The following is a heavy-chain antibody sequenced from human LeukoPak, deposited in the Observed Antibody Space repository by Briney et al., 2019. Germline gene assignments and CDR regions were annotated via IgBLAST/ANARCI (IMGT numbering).Heavy chain of an antibody. J-gene: IGHJ6*03. CDR3: ARAVVVYSGSYYDYYYYYMDV. CDR1: GFSFSDSY. D-gene: IGHD1-26*01. CDR2: INLSGNTL. Sequence: GGSLRLSCAASGFSFSDSYMSWVRQAPGKGLEWISYINLSGNTLYYADSVKGRFTISRDNAKSSLYLQMSSLRGDDTAVYYCARAVVVYSGSYYDYYYYYMDVWGKGTTVTVSS. V-gene: IGHV3-11*01.